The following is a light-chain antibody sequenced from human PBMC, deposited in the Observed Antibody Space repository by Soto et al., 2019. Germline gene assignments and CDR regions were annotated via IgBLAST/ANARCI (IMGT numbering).Light chain of an antibody. J-gene: IGKJ5*01. V-gene: IGKV3-11*01. CDR3: QQRSNWPIT. Sequence: EIVLTQSPATLSFSPGERATLSCRASQSVSSYLAWYQQKPGQAPGLLIYDASNRATGIPARFSGSGSGTDFTLTISSLEPEDFAVYYCQQRSNWPITFGQGTRLEIK. CDR2: DAS. CDR1: QSVSSY.